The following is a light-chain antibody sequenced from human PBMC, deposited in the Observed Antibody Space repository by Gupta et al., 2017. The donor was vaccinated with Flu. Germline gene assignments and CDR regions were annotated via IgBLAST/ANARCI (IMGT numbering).Light chain of an antibody. CDR3: RHAGQVTPFT. J-gene: IGKJ4*01. Sequence: DIVMTRSRLSLLVTPGEPASISCRSSPSLRHSTGNNYLDWYMQKPGQSPQLLIYLGSNRGSGVAERFSGSGLGTDFTLKISRGEVEDVGGYYCRHAGQVTPFTCGGGTKVEIK. CDR2: LGS. V-gene: IGKV2-28*01. CDR1: PSLRHSTGNNY.